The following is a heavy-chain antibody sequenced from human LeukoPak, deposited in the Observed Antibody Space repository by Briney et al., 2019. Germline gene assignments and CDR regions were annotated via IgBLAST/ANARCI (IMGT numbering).Heavy chain of an antibody. D-gene: IGHD6-19*01. J-gene: IGHJ5*02. Sequence: ASVKVSCKASGGTFSSYAISWVRQAPGQGLEWMGRIIPILGIANYAQKFQGRVTITADKSTSTAYMELSSLRSEDTAVYYCATGGYSSGIDWFDPWGQGTLVTVSS. CDR3: ATGGYSSGIDWFDP. CDR1: GGTFSSYA. V-gene: IGHV1-69*04. CDR2: IIPILGIA.